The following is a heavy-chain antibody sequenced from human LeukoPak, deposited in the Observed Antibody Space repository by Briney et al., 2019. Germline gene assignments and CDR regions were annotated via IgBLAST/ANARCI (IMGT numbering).Heavy chain of an antibody. V-gene: IGHV3-23*01. CDR3: AKSATVGIKAPFDC. Sequence: GGSLRLSCAASGFTFKRYHMSWVRQAPGKGLDWVSSIDGGGTNTYYADSVKGRFTISRDNSKNTLSLQMSSLRAEDTAVYYCAKSATVGIKAPFDCWGQGALVTVSS. CDR2: IDGGGTNT. D-gene: IGHD1-26*01. J-gene: IGHJ4*02. CDR1: GFTFKRYH.